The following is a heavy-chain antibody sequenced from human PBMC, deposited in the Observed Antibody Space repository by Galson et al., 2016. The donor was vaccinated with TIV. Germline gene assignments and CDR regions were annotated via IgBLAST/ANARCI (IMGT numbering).Heavy chain of an antibody. CDR3: AKDLFIAVPNTGAFDC. V-gene: IGHV3-23*01. Sequence: SLRLSCAASGFAVSNFAMSWVRQAPGKGLEWVSTISGTGISTYYADSVKGRSTISRDNSKNKMFLQMNSLRAEDTAIYYCAKDLFIAVPNTGAFDCWGQGTLVTVSS. CDR1: GFAVSNFA. J-gene: IGHJ4*02. CDR2: ISGTGIST. D-gene: IGHD6-19*01.